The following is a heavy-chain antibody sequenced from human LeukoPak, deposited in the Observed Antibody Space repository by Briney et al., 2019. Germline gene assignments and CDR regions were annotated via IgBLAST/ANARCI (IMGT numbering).Heavy chain of an antibody. CDR2: IYYIGNT. CDR3: ARHFSATSAPLPFDY. CDR1: GASVSGYY. D-gene: IGHD5-24*01. J-gene: IGHJ4*02. V-gene: IGHV4-59*08. Sequence: PSETLSLTCTVSGASVSGYYWSWIRQPPGKGLEWIAYIYYIGNTEYNPSLKSRVNLSVDTPRNQFSLKLSSVTAADTAVYYCARHFSATSAPLPFDYWGQGTLVTVSS.